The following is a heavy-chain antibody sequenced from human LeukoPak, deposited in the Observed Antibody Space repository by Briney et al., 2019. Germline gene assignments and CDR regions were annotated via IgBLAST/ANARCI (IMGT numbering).Heavy chain of an antibody. D-gene: IGHD6-19*01. J-gene: IGHJ5*02. CDR2: ISGSGGST. V-gene: IGHV3-23*01. Sequence: GGSLRLSCAASGFTFSSYAMSWVRQAPGKGLEWVSAISGSGGSTYYADSVKGRFTISRDNSKNTLYLQMNSLRAEDTAVYYCAKGPQSGWYLGDTGNWFDPWGQGTLVTVSS. CDR1: GFTFSSYA. CDR3: AKGPQSGWYLGDTGNWFDP.